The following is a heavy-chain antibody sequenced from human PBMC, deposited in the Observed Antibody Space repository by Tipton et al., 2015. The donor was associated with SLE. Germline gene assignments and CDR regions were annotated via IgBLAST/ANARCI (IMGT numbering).Heavy chain of an antibody. CDR2: IFYTGST. Sequence: GLVKPSETLSLICTVSGGSIKSTSYYWGWIRQSPGKGLEWIGSIFYTGSTYENPSLKSRVTISVDTSKNQFSLKLSSVTAADTAVYYCARGPAVTTYYYYYYYMDVWGKGTTVTVSS. CDR1: GGSIKSTSYY. J-gene: IGHJ6*03. D-gene: IGHD2/OR15-2a*01. V-gene: IGHV4-39*07. CDR3: ARGPAVTTYYYYYYYMDV.